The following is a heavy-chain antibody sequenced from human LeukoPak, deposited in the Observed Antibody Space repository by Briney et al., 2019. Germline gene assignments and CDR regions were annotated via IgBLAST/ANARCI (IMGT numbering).Heavy chain of an antibody. CDR1: GFTFSSYS. D-gene: IGHD3-3*01. V-gene: IGHV3-21*01. J-gene: IGHJ4*02. CDR3: ARSITIFGVVIIPDYYFDY. CDR2: ISSSSSYI. Sequence: GGSLRLSCAASGFTFSSYSMNWVRQAPGKGLDCVSSISSSSSYIYYADSVKGRFTISRDNAKNSLYLQMNSLRAEDTAVYYCARSITIFGVVIIPDYYFDYWGQGTLVTVSS.